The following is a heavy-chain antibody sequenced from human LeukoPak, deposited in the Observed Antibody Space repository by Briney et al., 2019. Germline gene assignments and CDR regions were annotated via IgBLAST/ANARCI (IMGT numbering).Heavy chain of an antibody. Sequence: ASVKVSCKASGYTFSSYDINWVRHATGQGLEWMGWMNAKSGNTGYAQKFRGRGSMTRNTTISTAYMELSSLRSEHTAVYYCARGLVVPAAIGGYSYGMDVWGQGTTLTVSS. CDR3: ARGLVVPAAIGGYSYGMDV. D-gene: IGHD2-2*02. J-gene: IGHJ6*02. V-gene: IGHV1-8*01. CDR1: GYTFSSYD. CDR2: MNAKSGNT.